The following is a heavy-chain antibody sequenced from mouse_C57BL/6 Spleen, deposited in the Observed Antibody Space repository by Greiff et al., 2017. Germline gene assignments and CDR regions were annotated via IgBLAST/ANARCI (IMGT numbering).Heavy chain of an antibody. J-gene: IGHJ4*01. D-gene: IGHD2-2*01. Sequence: EVKLMESGGGLVKPGGSLTLSCAASGFSFSSYAMSWFRQTPEKRLEWVATISDGGSYTYYPDNVKGRFTISRDNAKNNLYLQRSHLKSEDTERYYCARGGGYGERENAMDYWGQGTSVTVSS. CDR2: ISDGGSYT. V-gene: IGHV5-4*03. CDR1: GFSFSSYA. CDR3: ARGGGYGERENAMDY.